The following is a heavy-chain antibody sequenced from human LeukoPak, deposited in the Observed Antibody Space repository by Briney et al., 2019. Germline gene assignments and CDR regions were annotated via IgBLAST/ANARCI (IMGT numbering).Heavy chain of an antibody. D-gene: IGHD6-19*01. Sequence: PGGSLRLSCAASGFTFSSYAMSWVRQAPGKGLEWVSVIYSGGSTYYADSVKGRFTISRDNSKNTLYLQMNSLRAEDTAVYYCARYSSGFDPWGQGTLVTVSS. J-gene: IGHJ5*02. CDR3: ARYSSGFDP. CDR2: IYSGGST. CDR1: GFTFSSYA. V-gene: IGHV3-53*01.